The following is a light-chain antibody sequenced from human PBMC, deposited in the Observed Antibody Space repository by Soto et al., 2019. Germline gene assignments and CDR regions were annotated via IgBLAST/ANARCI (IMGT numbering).Light chain of an antibody. J-gene: IGLJ1*01. CDR1: SSDVGGYNY. CDR2: DVS. Sequence: QSVLTQPASVSGSPGQSITISCTGTSSDVGGYNYVSWYQQHPGKAPKLMIYDVSNRPSGVSNRFSGSKSGNTASLTISGLQAEDEADYYCRYYKISSTYVFGIGTKVTVL. V-gene: IGLV2-14*01. CDR3: RYYKISSTYV.